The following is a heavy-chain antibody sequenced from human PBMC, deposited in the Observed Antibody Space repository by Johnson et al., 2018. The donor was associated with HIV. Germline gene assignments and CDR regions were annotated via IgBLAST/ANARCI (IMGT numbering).Heavy chain of an antibody. D-gene: IGHD6-13*01. J-gene: IGHJ3*02. CDR3: AKDFIAAPRGAFEI. CDR1: GFTVSSNY. CDR2: ISWNSGSI. Sequence: VQLVESGGGLVQPGGSLRLSCAASGFTVSSNYMSWVRQAPGKGLEWVSGISWNSGSIGYADSVKGRFTISRDNAKNSLYLQMNSLRAEDTALYYCAKDFIAAPRGAFEIWGQGTMVTVSS. V-gene: IGHV3-9*01.